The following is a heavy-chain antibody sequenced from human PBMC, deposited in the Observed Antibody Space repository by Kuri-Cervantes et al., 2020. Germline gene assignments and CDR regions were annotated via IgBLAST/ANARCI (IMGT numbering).Heavy chain of an antibody. D-gene: IGHD6-25*01. Sequence: ASVKVSCKASGYTFTNYYMHWVRQAPGQGLEWMGWINPNSGGTNYAQKFQGRVTMTRDTSISTAYMELSRLRSDDTAVYYCARPLSGYYYYGMDVWGQGTTVTVSS. V-gene: IGHV1-2*02. CDR2: INPNSGGT. CDR1: GYTFTNYY. J-gene: IGHJ6*02. CDR3: ARPLSGYYYYGMDV.